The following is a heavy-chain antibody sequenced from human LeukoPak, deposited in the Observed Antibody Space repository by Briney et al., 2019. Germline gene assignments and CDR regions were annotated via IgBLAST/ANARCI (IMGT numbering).Heavy chain of an antibody. D-gene: IGHD6-25*01. J-gene: IGHJ5*02. V-gene: IGHV1-69*04. CDR1: GGTFSSYA. CDR2: IIPIFGIA. CDR3: ARPQPYSSGNNWFDP. Sequence: ASVKVSCKASGGTFSSYAISWVRQAPGQGLEWMGRIIPIFGIANYAQKFQGRVTITADKSTSTAYMELSSLRSEDTAVYYCARPQPYSSGNNWFDPSGQGTLVTVSS.